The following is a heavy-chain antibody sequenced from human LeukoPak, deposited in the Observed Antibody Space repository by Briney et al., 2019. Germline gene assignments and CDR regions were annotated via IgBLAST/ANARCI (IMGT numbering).Heavy chain of an antibody. D-gene: IGHD3-10*01. Sequence: SETLSLTCTFSRGSISYYYWRWIRQPPGKGLEWIGYIYHSGSTNYNPSLKSRVIISPDTSNNQFSLKLSSVTAADTAVYYCATGRYYYGSEYWGQGTLVTVSS. CDR2: IYHSGST. CDR1: RGSISYYY. CDR3: ATGRYYYGSEY. V-gene: IGHV4-59*01. J-gene: IGHJ4*02.